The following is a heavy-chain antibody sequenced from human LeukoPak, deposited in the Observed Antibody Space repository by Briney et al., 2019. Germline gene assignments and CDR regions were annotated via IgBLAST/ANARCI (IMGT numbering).Heavy chain of an antibody. CDR2: IYHSGST. CDR1: GGSISRGGYY. Sequence: PSETLSLTCTVSGGSISRGGYYWSWIRQPPGKGLEWIGYIYHSGSTYYNPSLKSRVTISVDRSKNQFSLKLSSVTAADTAVYYCARVKYGPGSYSPDYWGQGPLVPVSS. CDR3: ARVKYGPGSYSPDY. J-gene: IGHJ4*02. V-gene: IGHV4-30-2*01. D-gene: IGHD1-26*01.